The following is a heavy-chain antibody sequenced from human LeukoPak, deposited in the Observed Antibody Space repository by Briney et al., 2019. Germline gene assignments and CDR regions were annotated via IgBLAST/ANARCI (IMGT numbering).Heavy chain of an antibody. J-gene: IGHJ4*02. CDR1: GYTFTNYH. CDR2: INPNTGDR. D-gene: IGHD4-17*01. CDR3: ARTTSLTASGYDY. Sequence: ASLKVSCKASGYTFTNYHINWVRQTPGQGLEWMGWINPNTGDRGYAQKFQGRVSITSDTSISTAYMELGSPRSEDTAVYFCARTTSLTASGYDYWGQGTLVTVSS. V-gene: IGHV1-8*03.